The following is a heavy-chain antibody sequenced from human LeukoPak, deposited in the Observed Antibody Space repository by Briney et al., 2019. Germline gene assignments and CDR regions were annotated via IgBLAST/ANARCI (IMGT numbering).Heavy chain of an antibody. V-gene: IGHV4-59*01. Sequence: PSETLSLTCTVSGGSISSYYWSWIRQPPGKGLEWIGYIYYSGSTNYNPSLKSRVTISVDTSKNQFSLKLSSVTAADTAVYYCARGRRYFDWSYWGQGTLVTVSS. CDR3: ARGRRYFDWSY. CDR1: GGSISSYY. CDR2: IYYSGST. D-gene: IGHD3-9*01. J-gene: IGHJ4*02.